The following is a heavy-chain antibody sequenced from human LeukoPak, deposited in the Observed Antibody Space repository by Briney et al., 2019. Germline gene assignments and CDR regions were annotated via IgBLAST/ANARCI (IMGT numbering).Heavy chain of an antibody. D-gene: IGHD2-2*01. J-gene: IGHJ5*02. CDR1: GFTFDDYG. V-gene: IGHV3-20*04. CDR2: INWDGVST. CDR3: AKTYRVVPAAKDYNWFDP. Sequence: PGGSLRLSCAASGFTFDDYGMSWVRQAPGKGLEWISGINWDGVSTGYADSVKGRFTISRDNAKNSVYLQMNSLRAEDTAVYYCAKTYRVVPAAKDYNWFDPWGQGTLVTVSS.